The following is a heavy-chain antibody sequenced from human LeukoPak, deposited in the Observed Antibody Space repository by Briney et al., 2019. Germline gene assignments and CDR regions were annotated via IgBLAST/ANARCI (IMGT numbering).Heavy chain of an antibody. CDR1: AFTLSSYG. J-gene: IGHJ4*02. V-gene: IGHV3-48*02. CDR2: ITSDSSTT. CDR3: AKGLSSKSGSY. D-gene: IGHD3-3*01. Sequence: PGGSLRLSCAASAFTLSSYGMNWVRQAPGKGLGFVSYITSDSSTTYYADSVKGRFAIPRDNAKNSLYLQMNSLRDEDTAVYYCAKGLSSKSGSYWGQGTLVTVSS.